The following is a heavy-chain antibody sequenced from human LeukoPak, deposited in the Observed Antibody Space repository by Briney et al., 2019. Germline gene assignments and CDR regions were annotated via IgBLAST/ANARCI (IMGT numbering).Heavy chain of an antibody. Sequence: GGSLRLPCAASGFTFSDYYMSWIRQAPGKGLEWVSYISSSGSTIYYADSVKGRFTISRDNAKNSLYLQMNSLRAEDTAVYYCARERLLWFGEPEGSDYWGQGTLVTVSS. D-gene: IGHD3-10*01. CDR1: GFTFSDYY. V-gene: IGHV3-11*01. CDR3: ARERLLWFGEPEGSDY. CDR2: ISSSGSTI. J-gene: IGHJ4*02.